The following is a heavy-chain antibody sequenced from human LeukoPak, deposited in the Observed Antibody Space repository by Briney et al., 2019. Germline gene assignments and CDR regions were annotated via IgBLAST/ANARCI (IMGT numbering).Heavy chain of an antibody. CDR3: AKAGRIRFDY. J-gene: IGHJ4*02. CDR1: GFTFNSYA. Sequence: PWGSLRLSCPASGFTFNSYAMNWVRQAPWKGLEWVSVISGSGTGGNTYYGAYVKGRFTISRDNSKNTLYLQMKSLRAEDTAVYYCAKAGRIRFDYWGQGTLVTVSS. V-gene: IGHV3-23*01. CDR2: ISGSGTGGNT. D-gene: IGHD3-3*02.